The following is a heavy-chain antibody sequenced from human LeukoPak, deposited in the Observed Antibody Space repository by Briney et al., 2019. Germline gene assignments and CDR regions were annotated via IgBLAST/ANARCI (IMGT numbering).Heavy chain of an antibody. D-gene: IGHD4-23*01. J-gene: IGHJ5*02. CDR2: IYHSGTT. CDR1: GGSINCSYHY. CDR3: ASDGGLPAVVEGFDP. Sequence: SETLSLTCTVSGGSINCSYHYWGWPRHPPGRGLEWCASIYHSGTTFYSVSLESRVTISIHSSKTQISLKLWSLHASDSPAYYCASDGGLPAVVEGFDPWGRGIPLTVSS. V-gene: IGHV4-39*02.